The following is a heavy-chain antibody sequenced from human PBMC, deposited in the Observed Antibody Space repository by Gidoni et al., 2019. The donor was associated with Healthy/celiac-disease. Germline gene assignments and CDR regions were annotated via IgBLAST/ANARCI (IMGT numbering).Heavy chain of an antibody. J-gene: IGHJ4*02. CDR1: GFTFSSYS. CDR2: ISSSSSTI. D-gene: IGHD3-22*01. Sequence: EVQLVESGGGLVQPGGSLRLSCAASGFTFSSYSMNWVRQATGKGLEWVSYISSSSSTIYYADSVKGRFTISRDNAKNSLFLQMNSLRDEDTAVYYCARESGYYASSGYYTGYFYYWGQGTLVTVSS. V-gene: IGHV3-48*02. CDR3: ARESGYYASSGYYTGYFYY.